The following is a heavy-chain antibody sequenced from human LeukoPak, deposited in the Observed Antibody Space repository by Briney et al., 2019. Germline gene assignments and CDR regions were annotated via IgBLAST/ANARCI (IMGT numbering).Heavy chain of an antibody. CDR3: ARGRYVTTRGGAAAGFLDY. J-gene: IGHJ4*02. CDR1: GASISSSHW. V-gene: IGHV4-4*02. Sequence: SGTLSLTCAVSGASISSSHWWSWVRQPPGKGLEWIAEIYHSGSTNYNPSLKSRVTISVDKSKNQFSLRLSSVTAADTAVYYCARGRYVTTRGGAAAGFLDYWGQGTLVTVST. D-gene: IGHD6-13*01. CDR2: IYHSGST.